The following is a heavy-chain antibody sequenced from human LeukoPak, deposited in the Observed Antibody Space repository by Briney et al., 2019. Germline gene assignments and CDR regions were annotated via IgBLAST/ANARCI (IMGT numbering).Heavy chain of an antibody. J-gene: IGHJ3*02. CDR2: INHSGCT. CDR3: ARGRGYYGDYVPFDI. D-gene: IGHD4-17*01. CDR1: GGSFSGYY. Sequence: PSETLSLTCAVYGGSFSGYYWSWIRQPPGKGLEWIGEINHSGCTNYNPSLKSRVTISVDTSKNQFSLKLSSVTAADTAVYYCARGRGYYGDYVPFDIWGQGTMVTVSS. V-gene: IGHV4-34*01.